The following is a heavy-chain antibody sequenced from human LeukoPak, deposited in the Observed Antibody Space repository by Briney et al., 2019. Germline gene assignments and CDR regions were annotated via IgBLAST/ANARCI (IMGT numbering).Heavy chain of an antibody. CDR3: AKYTERAFDI. Sequence: GGSLRLSCAASGFTFNGYAMSWVRQAPGKGLEWVSAISPTGAGTYYADSVKGLFTISRDNSKNTLYLQMNSLRAEDTAVYHCAKYTERAFDIWGQGTMVTVSS. CDR2: ISPTGAGT. D-gene: IGHD2-2*02. J-gene: IGHJ3*02. CDR1: GFTFNGYA. V-gene: IGHV3-23*01.